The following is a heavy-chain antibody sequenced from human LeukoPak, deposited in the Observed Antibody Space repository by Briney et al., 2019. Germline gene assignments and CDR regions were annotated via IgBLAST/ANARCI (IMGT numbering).Heavy chain of an antibody. CDR1: GFTFSNYG. CDR2: ISYDGSNK. J-gene: IGHJ4*02. CDR3: ARELVVRGVWMGYFDY. V-gene: IGHV3-30*03. Sequence: PGRSLRLSCAASGFTFSNYGMHWVRQAPGKGLEWVAVISYDGSNKYYADSVKGRFTVSRDNSKNTSYLQMHSLRDEDTAVYYCARELVVRGVWMGYFDYWGQGTLVTVSS. D-gene: IGHD3-10*01.